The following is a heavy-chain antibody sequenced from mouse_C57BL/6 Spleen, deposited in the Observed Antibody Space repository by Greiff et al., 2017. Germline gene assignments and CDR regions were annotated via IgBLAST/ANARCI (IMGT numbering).Heavy chain of an antibody. V-gene: IGHV1-69*01. J-gene: IGHJ2*01. D-gene: IGHD1-1*01. Sequence: VQLQQPGAELVMPGASVKLSCKASGYTFTSYWMHWVKQRPGQGLEWIGEIDPSDSYTNYNQKFKGKSTLTVDKSSSTAYMQLSSLTSEYSAVYYCARSGIYYYGSSPDYWGQGTTLTVSS. CDR1: GYTFTSYW. CDR2: IDPSDSYT. CDR3: ARSGIYYYGSSPDY.